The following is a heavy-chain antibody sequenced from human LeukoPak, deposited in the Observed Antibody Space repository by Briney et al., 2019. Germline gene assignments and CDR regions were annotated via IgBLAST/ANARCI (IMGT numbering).Heavy chain of an antibody. D-gene: IGHD6-13*01. CDR1: GFTFSGYA. CDR2: ISGSGGST. Sequence: GGSLRLXCAASGFTFSGYAMSWVRQAPGKGLEWVSAISGSGGSTYYADSVKGRFTISRDNSKNTLYLQMNSLRAEDTAVYYCAKAPSAAAHPRYFDYWGQGTLVTVSS. CDR3: AKAPSAAAHPRYFDY. V-gene: IGHV3-23*01. J-gene: IGHJ4*02.